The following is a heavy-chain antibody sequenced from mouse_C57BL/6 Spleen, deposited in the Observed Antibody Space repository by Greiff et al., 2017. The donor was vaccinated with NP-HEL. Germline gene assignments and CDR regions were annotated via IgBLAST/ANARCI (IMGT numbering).Heavy chain of an antibody. V-gene: IGHV2-2*01. CDR3: ANMITTHYYAMDY. D-gene: IGHD2-4*01. CDR1: GFSLTSYG. J-gene: IGHJ4*01. CDR2: IWRGGST. Sequence: QVQLKESGPGLVQPSQSLSITCTVSGFSLTSYGVHWVRQSPGKGLEWLGVIWRGGSTDYNAAFISRLSISKDNSKSQVFFKMNMLQADDTAIYYCANMITTHYYAMDYWGQGTSVTVSS.